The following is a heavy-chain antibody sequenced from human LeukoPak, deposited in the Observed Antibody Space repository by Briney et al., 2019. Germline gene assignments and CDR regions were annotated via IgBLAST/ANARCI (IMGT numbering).Heavy chain of an antibody. J-gene: IGHJ4*01. CDR1: GFTIRSYC. CDR3: ARDGRLHTNFDY. Sequence: ETLRLSCAASGFTIRSYCRSWIRQAPGKGLEWVANTKSDGSAEYYAASVRGRFTASIDNSNNLLSLKMNTLSAEDTAVYYCARDGRLHTNFDYCCHRTLLIASS. V-gene: IGHV3-7*01. CDR2: TKSDGSAE. D-gene: IGHD3-16*01.